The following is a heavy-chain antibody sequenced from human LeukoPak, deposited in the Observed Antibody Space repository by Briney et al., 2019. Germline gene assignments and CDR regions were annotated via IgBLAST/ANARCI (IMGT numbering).Heavy chain of an antibody. CDR3: VRSGYDYDWFDP. D-gene: IGHD5-12*01. CDR1: GGSFSDYS. CDR2: IIAILDTA. V-gene: IGHV1-69*08. J-gene: IGHJ5*02. Sequence: SVKVSCKASGGSFSDYSIRWVRQAPGQGLEWMGRIIAILDTAHYAQKFQGRFTITADKSTTTVYMELSSLRSDDTAVYYCVRSGYDYDWFDPWGQGTLVTVSS.